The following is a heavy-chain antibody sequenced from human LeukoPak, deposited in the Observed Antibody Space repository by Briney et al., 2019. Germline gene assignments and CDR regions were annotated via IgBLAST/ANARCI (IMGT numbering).Heavy chain of an antibody. CDR2: IVPIFGTA. Sequence: SVKVSCKASGYTFTGYYMHWVRQAPGQGLEWMGGIVPIFGTANYAQKFQGRVTITADESTSTAYMELSSLRSEDTAVYYCASRQLRFGDHYGMDVWGQGTTVTVSS. J-gene: IGHJ6*02. D-gene: IGHD3-3*01. CDR3: ASRQLRFGDHYGMDV. V-gene: IGHV1-69*13. CDR1: GYTFTGYY.